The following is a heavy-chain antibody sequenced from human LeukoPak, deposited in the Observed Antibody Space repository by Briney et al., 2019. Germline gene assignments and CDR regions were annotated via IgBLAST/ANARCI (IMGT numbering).Heavy chain of an antibody. Sequence: GGSLRLSCAASGFTFSNSAMSWVRQAPGKGLEWVSSISTSSSYIYYADSVKGRFTISRDNAKNSLYLQMNSLRAEDTAVYYCARDRNSGYSGYAFDCWGQGTLVTVS. CDR3: ARDRNSGYSGYAFDC. CDR1: GFTFSNSA. V-gene: IGHV3-21*01. CDR2: ISTSSSYI. D-gene: IGHD5-12*01. J-gene: IGHJ4*02.